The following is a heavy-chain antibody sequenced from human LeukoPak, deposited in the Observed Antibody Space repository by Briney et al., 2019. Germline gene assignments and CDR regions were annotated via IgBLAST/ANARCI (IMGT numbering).Heavy chain of an antibody. CDR1: GYTFTSYS. CDR3: ARGLAVAGTGPSLPYYYYYYMDV. D-gene: IGHD6-19*01. CDR2: ISAYNGNT. Sequence: ASVKVSCKASGYTFTSYSISWVRQAPGQGLEWMGWISAYNGNTNYAQKLQGRVTMTTDTSTSTAYMELRSLRSDDTAVYYCARGLAVAGTGPSLPYYYYYYMDVWGKGTTVTVSS. J-gene: IGHJ6*03. V-gene: IGHV1-18*01.